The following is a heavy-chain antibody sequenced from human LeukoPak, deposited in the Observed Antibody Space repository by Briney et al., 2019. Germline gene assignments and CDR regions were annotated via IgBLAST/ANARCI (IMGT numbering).Heavy chain of an antibody. D-gene: IGHD6-19*01. Sequence: SVKVSCKASGGTFSSYAISWVRQAPGQGLEWMGGIIPIFGTANYAQKFQGRVTITADKSTSTAYMELSSLRSEDTAVYYCARDLGHSSGWFDYWGQGTLVTVSS. CDR3: ARDLGHSSGWFDY. CDR2: IIPIFGTA. J-gene: IGHJ4*02. CDR1: GGTFSSYA. V-gene: IGHV1-69*06.